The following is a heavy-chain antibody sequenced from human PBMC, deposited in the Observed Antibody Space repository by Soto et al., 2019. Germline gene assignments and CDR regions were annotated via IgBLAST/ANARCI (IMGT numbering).Heavy chain of an antibody. CDR3: ARRAGYYYDSSGYYLPTIDY. CDR1: GGSISSSSYY. Sequence: PSETLSLTCTVSGGSISSSSYYWGWIRQPPGKGLEWIGSIYYSGSTYYNQSLKSRVTISVDTSKNQFSLKLSSVTAADTAVYYCARRAGYYYDSSGYYLPTIDYWGQGTLVTVSS. D-gene: IGHD3-22*01. CDR2: IYYSGST. V-gene: IGHV4-39*01. J-gene: IGHJ4*02.